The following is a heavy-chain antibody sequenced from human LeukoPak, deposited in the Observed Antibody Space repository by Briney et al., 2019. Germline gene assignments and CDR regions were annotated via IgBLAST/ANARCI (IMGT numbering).Heavy chain of an antibody. V-gene: IGHV1-69*05. D-gene: IGHD6-13*01. Sequence: ASVKVSCKASGGTFSSYAISWARQAPGQGLEWIGGIIPIFGTANYAQKFQGRVTITTDESTSTAYMELSSLRSEDTAVYYCARDRGGQQLAYDAFDIWGQGTMVTVSS. CDR3: ARDRGGQQLAYDAFDI. J-gene: IGHJ3*02. CDR1: GGTFSSYA. CDR2: IIPIFGTA.